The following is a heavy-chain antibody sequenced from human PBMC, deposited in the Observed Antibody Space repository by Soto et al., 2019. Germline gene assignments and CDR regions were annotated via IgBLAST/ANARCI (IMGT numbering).Heavy chain of an antibody. CDR3: AKAQRGRKRPFFGQARPYDPYSPMDI. D-gene: IGHD3-3*01. J-gene: IGHJ6*02. CDR2: ISWDGSNT. CDR1: GFTFDDYA. V-gene: IGHV3-43D*04. Sequence: GGSLRLSCAASGFTFDDYAMHWVRQAPGKGLEWVSLISWDGSNTYYADSVKGRFNISRDNSKNSLYLQMNSLRPEDTALYYSAKAQRGRKRPFFGQARPYDPYSPMDIWGQGTTVTVSS.